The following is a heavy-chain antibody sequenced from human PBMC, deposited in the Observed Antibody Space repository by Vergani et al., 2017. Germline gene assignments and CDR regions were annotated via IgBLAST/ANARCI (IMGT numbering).Heavy chain of an antibody. V-gene: IGHV4-59*01. CDR1: GGSISSYY. D-gene: IGHD3-3*01. CDR3: ARGGYDFWSGYFPYYMDV. J-gene: IGHJ6*03. Sequence: QVQLQESGPGLVKPSETLSLTCTVSGGSISSYYWSWIRQPPGKGLEWIGYIYYSGSTTYNPSLKSRVTISVDTSKTQFSLKLSSVTAADTAVYYCARGGYDFWSGYFPYYMDVWGKGTTVTVSS. CDR2: IYYSGST.